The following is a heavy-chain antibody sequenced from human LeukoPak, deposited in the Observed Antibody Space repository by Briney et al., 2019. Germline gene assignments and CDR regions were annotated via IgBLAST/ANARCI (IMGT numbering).Heavy chain of an antibody. CDR2: INHIGST. Sequence: PSETLSLTCAVSGGSFSGYYWAWIRQPPGKGLEWIGEINHIGSTNYSPSLKSRVTMSIDMSRNHFSLKVISVTAADSALYYCARGPRYGGYVNWGQGTLVTVSS. D-gene: IGHD1-1*01. J-gene: IGHJ4*02. CDR1: GGSFSGYY. V-gene: IGHV4-34*01. CDR3: ARGPRYGGYVN.